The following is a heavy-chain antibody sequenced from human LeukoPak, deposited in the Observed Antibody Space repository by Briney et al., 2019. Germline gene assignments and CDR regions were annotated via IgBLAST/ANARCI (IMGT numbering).Heavy chain of an antibody. J-gene: IGHJ4*02. CDR3: ARADGGNFDY. Sequence: SETLSLTCTVSGGSISSYYWSWIRQPPGKGLEWIGEINHSGSTDYNPSLKSRVTISVDTSKNQFSLKLSSVTAADTAVYYCARADGGNFDYWGQGTLVTVSS. V-gene: IGHV4-34*01. CDR2: INHSGST. CDR1: GGSISSYY. D-gene: IGHD4-23*01.